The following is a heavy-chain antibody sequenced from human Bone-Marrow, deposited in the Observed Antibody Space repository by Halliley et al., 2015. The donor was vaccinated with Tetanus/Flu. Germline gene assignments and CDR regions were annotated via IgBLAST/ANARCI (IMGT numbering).Heavy chain of an antibody. J-gene: IGHJ6*02. Sequence: SLRLSCAAAGFTLSRYTMNWVRQAPGKGLEWVSSVSTSGNYIDYADSAKGRFTISRDSAENSLYLQMNSLRAEDTAVYYCARESHGGPYGMDVWGQGITVTVSS. D-gene: IGHD3-10*01. CDR1: GFTLSRYT. CDR2: VSTSGNYI. CDR3: ARESHGGPYGMDV. V-gene: IGHV3-21*06.